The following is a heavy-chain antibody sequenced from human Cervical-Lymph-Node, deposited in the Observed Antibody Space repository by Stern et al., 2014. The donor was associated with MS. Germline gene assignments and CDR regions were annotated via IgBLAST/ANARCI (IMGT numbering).Heavy chain of an antibody. Sequence: VQLVQSGAEVKKPGESLEISCEGLGFKFTYYWIGWVRQMPGKGLEWMGIIYPGDSDARYSPSFRGQVTMSVDKSINTAYLQWSSLKASDTAMYYCARQNLSSSSGSFDYWGQGTLVTVSS. V-gene: IGHV5-51*01. J-gene: IGHJ4*02. D-gene: IGHD6-6*01. CDR3: ARQNLSSSSGSFDY. CDR1: GFKFTYYW. CDR2: IYPGDSDA.